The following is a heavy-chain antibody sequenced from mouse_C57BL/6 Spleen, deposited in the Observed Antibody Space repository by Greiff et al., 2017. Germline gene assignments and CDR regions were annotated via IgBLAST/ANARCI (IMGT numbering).Heavy chain of an antibody. CDR2: IDPEDGET. Sequence: EVKLVESGAELVKPGASVKLSCTASGFNIKDYYMHWVKQRTEQGLEWIGRIDPEDGETKYAPKCQGKATITADTSSNTAYLQLSSLTSEDTAVYYCARAPYYSNYDYAMDYWGQGTSVTVSS. D-gene: IGHD2-5*01. CDR3: ARAPYYSNYDYAMDY. V-gene: IGHV14-2*01. J-gene: IGHJ4*01. CDR1: GFNIKDYY.